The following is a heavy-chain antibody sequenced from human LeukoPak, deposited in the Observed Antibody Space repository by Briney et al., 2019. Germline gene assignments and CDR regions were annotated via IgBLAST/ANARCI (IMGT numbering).Heavy chain of an antibody. CDR2: INHSGST. J-gene: IGHJ4*02. CDR3: ARFWGIAAAGTAFDY. Sequence: SETLSLTCAVYDGSFSGYYRSWIRQPPGKGLEWIGEINHSGSTNYNPSLKSRVTISVDTSKNQFSLKLSSVTAAGTAVYYCARFWGIAAAGTAFDYWGQGTLVTVSS. CDR1: DGSFSGYY. D-gene: IGHD6-13*01. V-gene: IGHV4-34*01.